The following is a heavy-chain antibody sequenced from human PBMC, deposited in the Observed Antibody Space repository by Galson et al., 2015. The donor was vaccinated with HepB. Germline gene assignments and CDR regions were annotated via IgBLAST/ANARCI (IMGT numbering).Heavy chain of an antibody. CDR2: IYNGGST. J-gene: IGHJ6*02. D-gene: IGHD1-26*01. CDR1: GFTVSSNY. Sequence: SLRLSCAASGFTVSSNYMSWVRQAPGKGLEWVSVIYNGGSTYYADSVKGRFTISRDNSKNTLYLQMNSLRAEDTAVYYCAREDVGHSNGMDVWGQGTTVTVSS. CDR3: AREDVGHSNGMDV. V-gene: IGHV3-53*01.